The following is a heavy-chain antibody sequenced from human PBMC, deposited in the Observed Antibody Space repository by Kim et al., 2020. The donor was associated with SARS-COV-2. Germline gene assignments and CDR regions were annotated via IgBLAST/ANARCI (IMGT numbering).Heavy chain of an antibody. D-gene: IGHD3-22*01. V-gene: IGHV1-2*02. CDR1: GYTFTGYY. J-gene: IGHJ5*02. CDR2: INPNSGGT. CDR3: ARDTWDSSGYYFSDP. Sequence: ASVKVSCKASGYTFTGYYMHWVRQAPGQGLEWMGWINPNSGGTNYAQKFQGRVTMTRDTSISTAYMELSRLRSDDTAVYYCARDTWDSSGYYFSDPWGQGTLVTVSS.